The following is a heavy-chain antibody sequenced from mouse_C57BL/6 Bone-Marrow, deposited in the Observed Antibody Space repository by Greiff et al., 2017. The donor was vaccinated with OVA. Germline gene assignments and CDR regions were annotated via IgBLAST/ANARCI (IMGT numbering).Heavy chain of an antibody. CDR3: ARQGWAAYYAMDY. CDR1: GFTFSSYT. CDR2: ISGGGGNT. D-gene: IGHD3-3*01. Sequence: EVKLMESGGGLVKPGGSLKLSCAASGFTFSSYTMSWVRQTPEKRLEWVATISGGGGNTYYPDSVKGRFTISRDNAKNTLYLQMSSLRSEDTAVYYCARQGWAAYYAMDYWGQGTSVTVSS. V-gene: IGHV5-9*04. J-gene: IGHJ4*01.